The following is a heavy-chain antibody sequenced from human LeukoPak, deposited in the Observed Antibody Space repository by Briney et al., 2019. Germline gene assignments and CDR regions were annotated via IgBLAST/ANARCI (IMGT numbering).Heavy chain of an antibody. J-gene: IGHJ6*02. D-gene: IGHD5-24*01. CDR3: ARATEVPRRDGYNLGYYYGMDV. CDR2: ISYDGSNK. V-gene: IGHV3-30*04. CDR1: GFTFSSYA. Sequence: GGSLRLSCAASGFTFSSYAMHWVRQAPGKGLEWVAVISYDGSNKYYADSVKGRFTISRDNSKNTLYQQMNSLRAEDTAVYYCARATEVPRRDGYNLGYYYGMDVWGQGTTVTVSS.